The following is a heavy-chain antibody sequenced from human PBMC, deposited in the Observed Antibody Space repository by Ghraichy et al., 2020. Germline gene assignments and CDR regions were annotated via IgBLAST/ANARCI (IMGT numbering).Heavy chain of an antibody. J-gene: IGHJ2*01. Sequence: GGSLRLSCAASGFTFSNHYMDWVRQAPGKGLEWVGRIRNKVKSYTTEYAASVKGRFSISRDDSSNSLFLQMNSLITEDTAVYYWARGSRTGDYWYFDLSGRGTLVTVSS. CDR2: IRNKVKSYTT. CDR1: GFTFSNHY. V-gene: IGHV3-72*01. CDR3: ARGSRTGDYWYFDL. D-gene: IGHD3/OR15-3a*01.